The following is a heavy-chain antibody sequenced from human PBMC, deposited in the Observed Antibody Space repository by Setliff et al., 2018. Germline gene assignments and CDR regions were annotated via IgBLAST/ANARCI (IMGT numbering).Heavy chain of an antibody. CDR1: GLSFSNVW. D-gene: IGHD5-18*01. J-gene: IGHJ3*02. Sequence: PGGSLRLSCAASGLSFSNVWMNWVRQAPGKGLEWVGRFRNRANGYTTEYAASVKGRFTISRDDSKSIAYLRMNSLKTEDTAVYYCTFARDGYDVFDIWGQGTMVTVSS. V-gene: IGHV3-72*01. CDR2: FRNRANGYTT. CDR3: TFARDGYDVFDI.